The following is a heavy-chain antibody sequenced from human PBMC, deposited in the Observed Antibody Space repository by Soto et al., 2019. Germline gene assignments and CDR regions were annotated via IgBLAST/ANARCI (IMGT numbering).Heavy chain of an antibody. J-gene: IGHJ4*02. CDR3: AREYPRCSSTSCLRGGDY. V-gene: IGHV1-18*01. CDR2: ISAYNGNT. CDR1: GYTFTSYG. Sequence: ASVKVSCKASGYTFTSYGISWVRQAPGQGLEWMGWISAYNGNTNYAQKLQGRVTMTTDTSTSTAYMELRSLRSDDTAVYYCAREYPRCSSTSCLRGGDYWGQGTLVTVSS. D-gene: IGHD2-2*01.